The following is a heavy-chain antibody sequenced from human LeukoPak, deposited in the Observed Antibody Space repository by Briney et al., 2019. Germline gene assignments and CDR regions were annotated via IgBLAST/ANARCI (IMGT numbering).Heavy chain of an antibody. J-gene: IGHJ4*02. Sequence: SETLSLTCTVSGGSISSSSYYWGWIRQPPGKGLEWIGSIYYSGSTYYNPSLKSRVTISVDTSKNQFSLKLSSVTAADTAVYYCARDRVRGNSNPFFDYWGQGTLVTVSS. D-gene: IGHD4-4*01. CDR3: ARDRVRGNSNPFFDY. CDR2: IYYSGST. CDR1: GGSISSSSYY. V-gene: IGHV4-39*07.